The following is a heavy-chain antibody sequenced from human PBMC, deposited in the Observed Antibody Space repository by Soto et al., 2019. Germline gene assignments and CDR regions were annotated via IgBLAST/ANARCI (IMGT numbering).Heavy chain of an antibody. CDR2: ISSSTGYI. Sequence: GGSLRLSCAASGFTFSSYSMNWVRQAPGKGLGWVSSISSSTGYIDYADSVKGRFTISRDNAKNSLYLQMNSLRAEDTAVYYCATYRDLYDILTGYYLAFDYWGQGTLVTVSS. CDR1: GFTFSSYS. J-gene: IGHJ4*02. V-gene: IGHV3-21*04. D-gene: IGHD3-9*01. CDR3: ATYRDLYDILTGYYLAFDY.